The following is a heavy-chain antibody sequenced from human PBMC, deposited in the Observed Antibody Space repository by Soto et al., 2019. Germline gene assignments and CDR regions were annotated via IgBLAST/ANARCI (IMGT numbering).Heavy chain of an antibody. D-gene: IGHD2-2*01. CDR1: GGTFSSYT. J-gene: IGHJ1*01. Sequence: SVKVSCKASGGTFSSYTISWVRQAPGQGLEWMGRIIPILGIANYAQKFQGRVTITADKSTSTAYMELSSLRSEDTAVYYCAGLLGYCSSTSCYRYFQHWGQGTLVTVSS. CDR3: AGLLGYCSSTSCYRYFQH. V-gene: IGHV1-69*02. CDR2: IIPILGIA.